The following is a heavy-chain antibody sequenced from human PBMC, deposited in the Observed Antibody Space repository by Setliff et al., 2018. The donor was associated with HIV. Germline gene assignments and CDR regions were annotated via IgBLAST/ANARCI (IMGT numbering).Heavy chain of an antibody. CDR3: ARGGDWDYNYYMDV. D-gene: IGHD3-16*01. J-gene: IGHJ6*03. CDR1: GDSVSNYSAA. V-gene: IGHV6-1*01. CDR2: TFHRSKWYS. Sequence: SQTLSLTCAISGDSVSNYSAAWNWIRQSPSRGLEWLGRTFHRSKWYSDYAESVRGRITVNPDTSKNQFSLQLNSVTPEDTAVYFCARGGDWDYNYYMDVWDKGTMVTVSS.